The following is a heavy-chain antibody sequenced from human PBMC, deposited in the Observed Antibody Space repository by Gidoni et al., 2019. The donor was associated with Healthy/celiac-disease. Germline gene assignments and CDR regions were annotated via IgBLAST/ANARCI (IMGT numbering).Heavy chain of an antibody. CDR3: ARDLYYYDSSGYLDY. CDR2: IWYDGSNK. D-gene: IGHD3-22*01. CDR1: GFTFSSYG. J-gene: IGHJ4*02. Sequence: QVQRVESGGGVVQPGRSLRLSCAASGFTFSSYGMHWVRQAPGKGLEWVAVIWYDGSNKYYADSVKGRFTISRDNSKNTLYLQMNSLRAEDTAVYYCARDLYYYDSSGYLDYWGQGTLVTVSS. V-gene: IGHV3-33*01.